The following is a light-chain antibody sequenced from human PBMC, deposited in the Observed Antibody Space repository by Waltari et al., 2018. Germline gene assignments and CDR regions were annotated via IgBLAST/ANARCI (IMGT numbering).Light chain of an antibody. CDR2: EDD. CDR3: QSFDTKNVV. CDR1: NGNIASNY. J-gene: IGLJ3*02. Sequence: FVLTQPHSVSESPGKTITISCTRSNGNIASNYVQWYQHRPGSSPATVIYEDDQRPPGVTDRIASSADSSSNSASLTISGLKTEDEADYYCQSFDTKNVVFGGGTRLTVL. V-gene: IGLV6-57*01.